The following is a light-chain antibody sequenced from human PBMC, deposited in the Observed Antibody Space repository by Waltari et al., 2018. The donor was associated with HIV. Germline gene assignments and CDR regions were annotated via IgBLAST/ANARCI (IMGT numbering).Light chain of an antibody. CDR1: RSNIGINT. J-gene: IGLJ3*02. CDR3: AAWDDSLNGWV. V-gene: IGLV1-44*01. CDR2: SSN. Sequence: QSVLTQQPSASGTPGERVTISCSGSRSNIGINTVKWYQHLPGTAPKLLIYSSNQRPSGVPDRFAGSKSGTSASLAISGLQSEDEADYYCAAWDDSLNGWVFGVGTKLTVL.